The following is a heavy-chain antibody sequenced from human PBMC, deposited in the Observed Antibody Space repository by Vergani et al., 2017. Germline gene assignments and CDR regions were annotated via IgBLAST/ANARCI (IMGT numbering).Heavy chain of an antibody. D-gene: IGHD4-17*01. Sequence: QVQLQESGPGLVKPSQTLSLTCPFSVGSISSGGYYWSWIRQHPGKGLEWIGYIYYSGSTYSNPSLKSRVTISVDTSKNQFSLKLSSVTAADTAVYYCARALRRGYGDYVEYWGQGTLVTVSS. J-gene: IGHJ4*02. CDR3: ARALRRGYGDYVEY. V-gene: IGHV4-31*03. CDR1: VGSISSGGYY. CDR2: IYYSGST.